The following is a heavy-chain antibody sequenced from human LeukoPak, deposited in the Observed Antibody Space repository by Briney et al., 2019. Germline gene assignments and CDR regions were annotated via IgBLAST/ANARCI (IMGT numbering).Heavy chain of an antibody. V-gene: IGHV4-61*08. J-gene: IGHJ3*02. Sequence: SETLSLTCTASGGSISSGGYYWSWIRQHPGKGLEWIGYIYYSGSTNYNPSLKSRVTISVDTSKNQFSLKLSSVTAADTAVYYCAREATIVRGNRGAFDIWGQGTMVTVSS. D-gene: IGHD5-24*01. CDR2: IYYSGST. CDR3: AREATIVRGNRGAFDI. CDR1: GGSISSGGYY.